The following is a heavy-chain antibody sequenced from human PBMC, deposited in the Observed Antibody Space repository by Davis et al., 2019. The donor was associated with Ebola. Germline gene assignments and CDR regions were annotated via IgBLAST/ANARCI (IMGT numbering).Heavy chain of an antibody. J-gene: IGHJ6*02. Sequence: AASVKVSCKASAYTFTSYAISWVRQAPGQGLEWMGRIIPILGIANYAQKFQGRVTITADKSTSTAYMELSSLRSEDTAVYYCASTYCSSTSCYVVYGMDVWGQGTTVTVSS. CDR2: IIPILGIA. CDR1: AYTFTSYA. V-gene: IGHV1-69*04. D-gene: IGHD2-2*01. CDR3: ASTYCSSTSCYVVYGMDV.